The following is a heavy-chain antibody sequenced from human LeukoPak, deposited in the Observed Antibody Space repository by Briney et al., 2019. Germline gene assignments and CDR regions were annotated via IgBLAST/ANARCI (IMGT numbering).Heavy chain of an antibody. V-gene: IGHV1-8*01. CDR3: ARGYCSVGDCYDYYYHGLDV. CDR1: GYTFTSYD. D-gene: IGHD2-15*01. Sequence: GASVKVSCKASGYTFTSYDINWVRQAPAHGPEWMGWMNPNSANTGYAQKFQGRLTMTRDTSITTAYMELSSLSSEDAAVYYCARGYCSVGDCYDYYYHGLDVWGQGTTVTVSS. J-gene: IGHJ6*02. CDR2: MNPNSANT.